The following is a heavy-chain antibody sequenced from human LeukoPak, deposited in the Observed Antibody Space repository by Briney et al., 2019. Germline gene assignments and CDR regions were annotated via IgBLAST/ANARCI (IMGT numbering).Heavy chain of an antibody. Sequence: ASVKVSCKASGGTFSSYAISWVRQAPGQGLEWMGGIVPIFGTANYAQKFQGRVTITADESTSTAYMELSSLRSEDTAVYYCARLWFGAGHYYYYMDVWGKGTTVTISS. CDR1: GGTFSSYA. D-gene: IGHD3-10*01. CDR3: ARLWFGAGHYYYYMDV. J-gene: IGHJ6*03. V-gene: IGHV1-69*13. CDR2: IVPIFGTA.